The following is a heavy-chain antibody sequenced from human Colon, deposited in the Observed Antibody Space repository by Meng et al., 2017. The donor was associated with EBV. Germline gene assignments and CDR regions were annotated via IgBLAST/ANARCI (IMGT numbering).Heavy chain of an antibody. V-gene: IGHV4-30-2*01. CDR1: GGSISSGVYS. CDR3: AREAQQSGYFDP. CDR2: IFHSGST. Sequence: HLHLQESGSGLVKPSQTLSLTCVVSGGSISSGVYSWTWIRQPPGKGLEWIGHIFHSGSTYSNPSLKSRVTISVDRSKNQFSLRLSSVTAADTAVYYCAREAQQSGYFDPWGPGTLVTVSS. J-gene: IGHJ4*02. D-gene: IGHD6-13*01.